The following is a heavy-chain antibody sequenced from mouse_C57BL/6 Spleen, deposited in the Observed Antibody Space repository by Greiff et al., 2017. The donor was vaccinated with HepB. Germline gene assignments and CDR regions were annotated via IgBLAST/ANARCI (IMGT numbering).Heavy chain of an antibody. D-gene: IGHD4-1*01. CDR1: GFTFSSYA. J-gene: IGHJ3*01. CDR2: ISDGGSYT. Sequence: EVQGVESGGGLVKPGGSLKLSCAASGFTFSSYAMSWVRQTPEKRLEWVATISDGGSYTYYPDNVKGRFTISRDNAKNNLYLQMSHLKSEDTAMYYGARDEELGRRFAYWGQGTLVTVSA. V-gene: IGHV5-4*01. CDR3: ARDEELGRRFAY.